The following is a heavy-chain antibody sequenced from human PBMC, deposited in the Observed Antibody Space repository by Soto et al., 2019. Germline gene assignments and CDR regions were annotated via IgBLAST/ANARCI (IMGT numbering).Heavy chain of an antibody. V-gene: IGHV1-2*04. D-gene: IGHD4-17*01. CDR3: ARDLGGDYSYYMDV. J-gene: IGHJ6*03. Sequence: GASVKVSCKASGYTFTGYYMHWVRQALGQGLEWMGWINPNSGGTNYAQKFQGWVTMTRDTSISTAYMELSRLRSDDTAVYYCARDLGGDYSYYMDVWGKGTTVTVSS. CDR1: GYTFTGYY. CDR2: INPNSGGT.